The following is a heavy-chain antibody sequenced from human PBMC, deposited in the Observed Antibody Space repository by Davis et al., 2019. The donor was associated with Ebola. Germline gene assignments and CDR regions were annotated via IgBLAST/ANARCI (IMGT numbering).Heavy chain of an antibody. CDR1: GGSISSYY. CDR2: IYYSGST. J-gene: IGHJ3*02. Sequence: PSETLSLTCTVSGGSISSYYWSWIRQPPGKGLEWIGYIYYSGSTNYNPSLKSRVTISVDTSKNQFSLKLSSVTAADTAVYYCARVYWGSEQAFDIWGQGTMVTVSS. V-gene: IGHV4-59*01. CDR3: ARVYWGSEQAFDI. D-gene: IGHD7-27*01.